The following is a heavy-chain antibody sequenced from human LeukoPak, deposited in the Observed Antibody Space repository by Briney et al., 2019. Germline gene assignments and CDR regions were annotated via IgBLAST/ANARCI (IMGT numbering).Heavy chain of an antibody. CDR1: GYTFTGYY. J-gene: IGHJ6*03. V-gene: IGHV1-2*02. Sequence: ASVKVSCKASGYTFTGYYMHWVRQAPGQGLEWMGWINPNSGGTNYAQKFQGRVTMTRDTSISTAYMELSRLRSDDTAVYHCARDNWNDDYMDVWGKGTTVTVSS. CDR2: INPNSGGT. D-gene: IGHD1-20*01. CDR3: ARDNWNDDYMDV.